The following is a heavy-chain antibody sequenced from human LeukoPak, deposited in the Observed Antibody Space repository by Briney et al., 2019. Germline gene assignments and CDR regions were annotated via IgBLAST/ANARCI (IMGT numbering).Heavy chain of an antibody. Sequence: SETLSLTCTVSGGSISSSSYYWGWIRQPPGKGLEWIGSIYYSGSTYYNPSLKSRVTISVDTSKNQFSLKLSSVTAADTAVYYCARGGPSSTWFDAFAIWDQGAMVTVSS. CDR1: GGSISSSSYY. CDR2: IYYSGST. CDR3: ARGGPSSTWFDAFAI. V-gene: IGHV4-39*07. J-gene: IGHJ3*02. D-gene: IGHD6-13*01.